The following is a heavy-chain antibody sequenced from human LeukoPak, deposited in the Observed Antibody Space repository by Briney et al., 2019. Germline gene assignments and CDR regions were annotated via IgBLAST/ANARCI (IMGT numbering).Heavy chain of an antibody. CDR3: ASRPAPSLGPLDY. J-gene: IGHJ4*02. Sequence: PGGSLRLSCAASGFTFSNYAMAWVRQIPGKGLEWVSIFSGSGGSTYYADAVKGRFTVSRGNSKSTLYLHMNNLRVDDTAIYYCASRPAPSLGPLDYWGQGTLVTVSS. D-gene: IGHD2-2*01. V-gene: IGHV3-23*01. CDR2: FSGSGGST. CDR1: GFTFSNYA.